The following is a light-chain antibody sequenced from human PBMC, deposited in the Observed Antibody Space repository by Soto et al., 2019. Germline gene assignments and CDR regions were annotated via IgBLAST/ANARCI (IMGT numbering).Light chain of an antibody. CDR3: QQYYSYPWT. Sequence: EIVMTQSPATLSVSPGERATLSFRASQSVSSYLSCYQQKPGQAPRLLNYDASNRATGIPARFSGSGSGTDFTLTISCLQSEDFATYYCQQYYSYPWTFGQGTKVDI. CDR2: DAS. CDR1: QSVSSY. J-gene: IGKJ1*01. V-gene: IGKV3D-15*01.